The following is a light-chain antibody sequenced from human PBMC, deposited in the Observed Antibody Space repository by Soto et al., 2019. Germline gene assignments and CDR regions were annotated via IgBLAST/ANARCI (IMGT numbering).Light chain of an antibody. CDR2: SAS. Sequence: EIVMTQSPATLSVSPGERATLSCRASQTVSSKLAWYQQKPGQAPRLLIYSASTRATGIPARFSGSGSGTEFPLTISRLQSEDFADYYCQQYNNWPLTFGRETKVEIK. CDR1: QTVSSK. CDR3: QQYNNWPLT. V-gene: IGKV3-15*01. J-gene: IGKJ4*01.